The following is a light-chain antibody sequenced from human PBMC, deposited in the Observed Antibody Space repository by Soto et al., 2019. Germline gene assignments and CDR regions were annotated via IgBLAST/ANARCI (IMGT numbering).Light chain of an antibody. CDR1: NSDVGGYNY. CDR3: SSYTSSSTVV. CDR2: DVS. J-gene: IGLJ2*01. V-gene: IGLV2-14*01. Sequence: QSVLTQPASVSGSPGQSITISCTGTNSDVGGYNYVSWYQQQPGKAPKLMIYDVSNRPSGVSNRFSGSKSGNTASLTISGLQAEDEADYYCSSYTSSSTVVFGGGTQLTVL.